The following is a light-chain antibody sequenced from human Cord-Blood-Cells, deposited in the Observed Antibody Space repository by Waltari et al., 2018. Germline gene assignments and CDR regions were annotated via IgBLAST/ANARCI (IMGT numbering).Light chain of an antibody. J-gene: IGLJ2*01. V-gene: IGLV2-11*01. CDR3: CSYAGSVV. CDR1: SSDVGGYNY. CDR2: AVS. Sequence: QSALTHPRSVSGSPGQSVTIPCTGTSSDVGGYNYVSLYQQHPGKAPKLMIYAVSKRPAGVPDRFSGSKSGNTASLTISGLQAEDEADYYCCSYAGSVVFGGGTKLTVL.